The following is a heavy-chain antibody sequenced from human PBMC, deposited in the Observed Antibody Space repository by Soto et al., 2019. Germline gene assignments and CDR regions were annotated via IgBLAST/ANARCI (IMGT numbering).Heavy chain of an antibody. CDR2: ISTAVGAT. CDR3: AKDRTAAARNFDY. CDR1: GFTFSNHA. J-gene: IGHJ4*02. D-gene: IGHD6-13*01. V-gene: IGHV3-23*01. Sequence: GGSLRLSYAVSGFTFSNHAMSWVRQAPGKGLEWVSAISTAVGATYYADSVKGRFTISRDDSNNTLYLQMNSLRAEDTAVYYCAKDRTAAARNFDYWGQGTPVTVSS.